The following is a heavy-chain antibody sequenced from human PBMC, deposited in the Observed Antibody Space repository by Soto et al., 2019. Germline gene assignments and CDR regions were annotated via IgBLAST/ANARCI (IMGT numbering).Heavy chain of an antibody. Sequence: GGCLRLSCAASGFTFSSYSMNWVRQAPGKGLEWVSSISSSSSYIYYADSVKGRFTISRDNAKNSLYLQMNSLRAEDTAVYYCAFAGSGSYSNVPDAFDIWGQGTMVTVS. V-gene: IGHV3-21*01. J-gene: IGHJ3*02. D-gene: IGHD3-10*01. CDR1: GFTFSSYS. CDR3: AFAGSGSYSNVPDAFDI. CDR2: ISSSSSYI.